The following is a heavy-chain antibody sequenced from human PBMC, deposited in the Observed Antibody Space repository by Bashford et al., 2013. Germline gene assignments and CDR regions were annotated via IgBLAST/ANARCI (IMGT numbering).Heavy chain of an antibody. J-gene: IGHJ6*02. CDR2: ISGSGGST. Sequence: VRQAPGKGLEWVSAISGSGGSTYYADSVKGRFTISRDNSKNTLYLQMNSLRAEDTAVYYCAKGDGAFYGMDVWGQGTTVTVSS. V-gene: IGHV3-23*01. CDR3: AKGDGAFYGMDV. D-gene: IGHD2-21*01.